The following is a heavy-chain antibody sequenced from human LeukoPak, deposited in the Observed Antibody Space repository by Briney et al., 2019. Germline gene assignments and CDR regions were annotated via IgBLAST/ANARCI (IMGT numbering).Heavy chain of an antibody. D-gene: IGHD3-9*01. Sequence: ASVKVSCKASGYTFTSYGISWVRQAPGQGLEWMGWISAYNGNTNYAQKLQGRVTMTEDTSTDTAYMELSSLRSEDTAVYYCATRLGTIYDIPLWGQGTLVTVSS. CDR2: ISAYNGNT. CDR1: GYTFTSYG. V-gene: IGHV1-18*01. CDR3: ATRLGTIYDIPL. J-gene: IGHJ4*02.